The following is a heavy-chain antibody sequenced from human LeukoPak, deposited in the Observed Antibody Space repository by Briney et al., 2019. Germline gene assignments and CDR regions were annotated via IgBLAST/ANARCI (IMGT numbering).Heavy chain of an antibody. CDR1: GGSFSGYY. V-gene: IGHV4-34*01. Sequence: SETLSLTCAVYGGSFSGYYWSWIRQPPGKGLEWIGEINHSGSTNYNPSLKSRVTISVDTSKNQFSLKLSSVTAADTAVYYCARLPIDYYDISVYYWGQGTLVTVSS. D-gene: IGHD3-22*01. CDR3: ARLPIDYYDISVYY. J-gene: IGHJ4*02. CDR2: INHSGST.